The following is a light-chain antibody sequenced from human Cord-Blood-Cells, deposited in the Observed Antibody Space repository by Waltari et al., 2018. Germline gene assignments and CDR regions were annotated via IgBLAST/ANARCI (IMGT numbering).Light chain of an antibody. CDR2: EGS. V-gene: IGLV2-23*01. J-gene: IGLJ3*02. CDR3: CSYASSSNWV. Sequence: QSALTQPASVSWSPGQSITISCTGTSSDVGSYNLVSWYQQHPGKAPKLMIYEGSKRPSGVSNRFSGSKSGNTASLTISGLQAEDEADYYCCSYASSSNWVFGGGTKLTVL. CDR1: SSDVGSYNL.